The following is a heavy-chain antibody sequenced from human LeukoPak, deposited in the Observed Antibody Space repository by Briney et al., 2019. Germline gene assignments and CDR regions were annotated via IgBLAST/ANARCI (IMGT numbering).Heavy chain of an antibody. CDR2: IWYDGSNK. V-gene: IGHV3-33*01. Sequence: GGSLRLSCAASGFTFSSYGIHWVRQAPGKGLEWVAVIWYDGSNKYYADSVKGRFTISRDNSKNTLYLQMNSLRAEDTAVYYCARNYYDSSGYYSPIDYWGQGTLVTDSS. CDR3: ARNYYDSSGYYSPIDY. D-gene: IGHD3-22*01. CDR1: GFTFSSYG. J-gene: IGHJ4*02.